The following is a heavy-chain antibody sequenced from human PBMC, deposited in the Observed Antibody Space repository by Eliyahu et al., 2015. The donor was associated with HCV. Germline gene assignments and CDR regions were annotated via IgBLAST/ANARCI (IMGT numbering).Heavy chain of an antibody. CDR2: IHSDGSTT. CDR1: GFTLSSYW. J-gene: IGHJ4*02. Sequence: EVQLVESGGGLVQPGGSXXXSCXASGFTLSSYWMHWVRQAPGKGLVWVARIHSDGSTTSYADSAKGRFTISRDNAKNTLYLRMDSLRAEDTGVYYCARGVGTDYWGQGTLVTVSS. V-gene: IGHV3-74*01. CDR3: ARGVGTDY. D-gene: IGHD5-12*01.